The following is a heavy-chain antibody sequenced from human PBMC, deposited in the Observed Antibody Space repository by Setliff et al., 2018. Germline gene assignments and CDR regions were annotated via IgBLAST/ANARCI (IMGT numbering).Heavy chain of an antibody. CDR2: LYYRGST. Sequence: KASETLSLTCSVSGGSISGTNYYWGWIRQPPGKGLEWIGSLYYRGSTYYNSSFQSRATISVDTSKNQFSLKLSSVTAADTAVYYCARHYDDFDWSRAFGIWGQGTMVTVSS. J-gene: IGHJ3*02. D-gene: IGHD3-9*01. V-gene: IGHV4-39*01. CDR3: ARHYDDFDWSRAFGI. CDR1: GGSISGTNYY.